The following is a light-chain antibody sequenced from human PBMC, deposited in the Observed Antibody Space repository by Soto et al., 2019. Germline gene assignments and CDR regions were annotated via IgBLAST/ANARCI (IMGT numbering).Light chain of an antibody. CDR2: GAS. J-gene: IGKJ2*01. CDR3: LQDYNYPYT. Sequence: EIVMTQSPATLSVSPGERATLSCRASQSVSSNLAWYQQKPGQAPRLLIYGASTRATGIPARFSGSGSGTEFTLTISSLQSEDFAVYYCLQDYNYPYTFGQGTKVDIK. V-gene: IGKV3-15*01. CDR1: QSVSSN.